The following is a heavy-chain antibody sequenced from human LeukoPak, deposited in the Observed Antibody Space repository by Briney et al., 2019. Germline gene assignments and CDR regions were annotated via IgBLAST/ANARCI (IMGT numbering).Heavy chain of an antibody. D-gene: IGHD3-22*01. Sequence: GTLRLSCTASGFTFNIYAMTWVRQAPGKGLEWIGYIYYSGSINYNPSLKSRVTISVDTSKNQFSLKLRYVTAADTAVYYCASHDSSDYYPYYFDYWGQGTLVTVSS. J-gene: IGHJ4*02. CDR1: GFTFNIYA. CDR3: ASHDSSDYYPYYFDY. CDR2: IYYSGSI. V-gene: IGHV4-59*01.